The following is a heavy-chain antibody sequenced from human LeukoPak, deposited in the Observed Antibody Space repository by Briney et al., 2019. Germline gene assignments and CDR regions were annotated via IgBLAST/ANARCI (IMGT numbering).Heavy chain of an antibody. V-gene: IGHV3-23*01. CDR3: ARDPCHGALDY. J-gene: IGHJ4*02. D-gene: IGHD2-2*01. CDR1: GFTFSSYA. Sequence: PGGSLRLSCAASGFTFSSYAMSWVRQAPGKGLEWVSSVSGSGGSTYYADSVKGRFTISRDNSKSTLFLQMNSLRAEDTAVYYCARDPCHGALDYWGQGALVTVSS. CDR2: VSGSGGST.